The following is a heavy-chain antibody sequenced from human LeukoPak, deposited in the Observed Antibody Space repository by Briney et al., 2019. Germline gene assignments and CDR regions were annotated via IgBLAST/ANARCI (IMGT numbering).Heavy chain of an antibody. Sequence: ASVTDSCKPSGYTFTGHYIHWVRQAPAQGLEWMGIINPSGGSTSYAQKFQGRVTMTRDTSTSTVYMELSSLRSEDTAVYYCASGYSYGFDYWGQGTLVTVSS. CDR1: GYTFTGHY. J-gene: IGHJ4*02. V-gene: IGHV1-46*01. CDR3: ASGYSYGFDY. CDR2: INPSGGST. D-gene: IGHD5-18*01.